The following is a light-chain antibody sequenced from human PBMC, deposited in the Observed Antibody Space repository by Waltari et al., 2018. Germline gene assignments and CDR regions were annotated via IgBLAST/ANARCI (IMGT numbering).Light chain of an antibody. V-gene: IGKV1-5*03. CDR1: QSISSW. CDR3: HQYNSYSPFT. J-gene: IGKJ2*01. Sequence: DIEMTQSPSTLSASIGDRVTINCRASQSISSWLAWYQQKPGKAPKLLIFRSSSLESGVPSRFSGSGSGTEFTLTISSLQPDDCAIYYCHQYNSYSPFTFGQGTRL. CDR2: RSS.